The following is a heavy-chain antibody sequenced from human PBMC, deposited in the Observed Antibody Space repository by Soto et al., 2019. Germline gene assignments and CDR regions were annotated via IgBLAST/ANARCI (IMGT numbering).Heavy chain of an antibody. J-gene: IGHJ6*02. CDR1: GFVFKNYE. CDR3: ARDIDNRDYYYGLDV. V-gene: IGHV3-48*03. D-gene: IGHD1-20*01. Sequence: GGSVRLSSVAPGFVFKNYEMNWVRQAPGKGLEWISYISNSGNTIYVADSMRGRFTISRDNAKNSLFLQMNSLRADDTAVYYCARDIDNRDYYYGLDVWGQGTTVTVSS. CDR2: ISNSGNTI.